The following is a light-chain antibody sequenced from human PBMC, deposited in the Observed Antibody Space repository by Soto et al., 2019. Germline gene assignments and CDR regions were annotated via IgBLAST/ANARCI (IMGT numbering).Light chain of an antibody. CDR2: DVS. V-gene: IGLV2-11*01. Sequence: QSALTQPRSVSGCPGQSVTISCTGTSSDVGGYNYVSWYQQHPGKAPKLMIYDVSKRPSGVPDRFSGSKSGNTASLTISGLQAEDEADYYCCSYAGSYTVVFGGGTKVTVL. CDR3: CSYAGSYTVV. J-gene: IGLJ2*01. CDR1: SSDVGGYNY.